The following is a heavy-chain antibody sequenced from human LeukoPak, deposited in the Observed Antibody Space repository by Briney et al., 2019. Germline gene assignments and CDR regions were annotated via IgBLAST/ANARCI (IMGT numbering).Heavy chain of an antibody. V-gene: IGHV3-30*18. CDR1: GFTVSSNG. D-gene: IGHD5-18*01. J-gene: IGHJ4*02. CDR2: ISYDGSNK. CDR3: AKGPGGYSYGTGGDY. Sequence: GGSLRLSCAASGFTVSSNGMHWVRQAQGKGLEWVAVISYDGSNKYYADSVKGRFTISRDNSKNTLYLQMNSLRAEDTAVYYCAKGPGGYSYGTGGDYWGQGTLVTVSS.